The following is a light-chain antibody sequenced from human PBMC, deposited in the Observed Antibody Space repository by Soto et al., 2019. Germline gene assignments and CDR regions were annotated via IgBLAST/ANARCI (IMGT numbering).Light chain of an antibody. V-gene: IGLV1-40*01. Sequence: QSVLTQPPSVSGAPGQRVTISCTGSSSNIGAGHDVHWYQQLPGTAPKLVIYANTNRPSGVPDRFSGSKSGTSASLAITGLQTEDGADYYCQSYDSSLSGSRVFGGGTQLTVL. CDR1: SSNIGAGHD. J-gene: IGLJ3*02. CDR2: ANT. CDR3: QSYDSSLSGSRV.